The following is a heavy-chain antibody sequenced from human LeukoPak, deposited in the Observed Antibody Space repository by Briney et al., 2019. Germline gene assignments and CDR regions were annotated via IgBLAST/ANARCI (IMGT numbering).Heavy chain of an antibody. CDR3: AREGGSSGWYYFDY. Sequence: TLSLTRTVSGGSISSSSYYWSWIRQPAGKGLEWIGRIYTSGSTNYNPSLKSRVTMSVDTSKNQFSLKLSSVTAADTAVYYCAREGGSSGWYYFDYWGQGTLVTVSS. CDR2: IYTSGST. V-gene: IGHV4-61*02. CDR1: GGSISSSSYY. J-gene: IGHJ4*02. D-gene: IGHD6-19*01.